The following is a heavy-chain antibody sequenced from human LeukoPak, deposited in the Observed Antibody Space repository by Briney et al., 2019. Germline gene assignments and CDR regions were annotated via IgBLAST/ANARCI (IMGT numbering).Heavy chain of an antibody. CDR3: ASARGSNYGSLGD. J-gene: IGHJ4*02. CDR1: GFTFSSNH. V-gene: IGHV3-53*01. CDR2: IYSGGST. D-gene: IGHD5-18*01. Sequence: PGGSLRLSCQPSGFTFSSNHRSGVRRPQGRGREWVSVIYSGGSTFYADSVKGRFSISRDNSKNTLYLQMNSLRAEDTAVYYCASARGSNYGSLGDWGQGTLVTVSS.